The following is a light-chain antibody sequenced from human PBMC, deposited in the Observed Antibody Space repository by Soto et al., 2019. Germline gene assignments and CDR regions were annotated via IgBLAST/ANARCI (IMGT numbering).Light chain of an antibody. CDR3: QQYGTAPAT. CDR1: QSVSSNY. J-gene: IGKJ4*01. CDR2: GAT. V-gene: IGKV3-20*01. Sequence: EIVLTQSPGTLSLSPGERATLSCRASQSVSSNYIAWYQQKPGQAPRLLIYGATSRATGIPDRISGSGSGTDFTLTINRLEPEDFAVYSCQQYGTAPATFGGGTRVEIK.